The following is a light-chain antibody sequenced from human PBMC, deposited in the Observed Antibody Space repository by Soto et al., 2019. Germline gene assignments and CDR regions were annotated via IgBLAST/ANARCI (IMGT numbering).Light chain of an antibody. CDR3: QQRSNWPRT. CDR1: QSVSSSY. J-gene: IGKJ1*01. Sequence: EIVLTQSPGTLSLSPGERATLSCRASQSVSSSYLAWYQQKPGQAPRLLIYDASNRATGIPARFSGSGSGTDFTLTISSLEPEDFAVYYCQQRSNWPRTFGQGTKVDMK. CDR2: DAS. V-gene: IGKV3D-20*02.